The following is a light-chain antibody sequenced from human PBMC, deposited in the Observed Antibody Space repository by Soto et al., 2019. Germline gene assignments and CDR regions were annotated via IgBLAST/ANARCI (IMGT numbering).Light chain of an antibody. CDR3: QQFDNLLT. Sequence: IQVTQSPSSLAASLGDRVTITCRASQGIANYLNWYQQKPGKAPKLLIYDASNLQAGVPSRFSGSGSGTDFAFIISSLQPEDIATYYCQQFDNLLTFGGGTKVDIK. CDR2: DAS. V-gene: IGKV1-33*01. CDR1: QGIANY. J-gene: IGKJ4*01.